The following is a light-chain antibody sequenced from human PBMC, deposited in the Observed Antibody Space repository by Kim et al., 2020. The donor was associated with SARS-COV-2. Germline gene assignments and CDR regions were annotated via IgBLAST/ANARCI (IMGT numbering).Light chain of an antibody. Sequence: QSALTQPASVSGSPGQSITISCTGTSSDVGGYNYVSWYQQHPGEVPKLMIYDVTKRPSGVSSRFSGSKSGNTASLTISGLQTEDEADYYCCSFIGTSTYVFGTGTKVTVL. CDR2: DVT. CDR1: SSDVGGYNY. J-gene: IGLJ1*01. V-gene: IGLV2-14*03. CDR3: CSFIGTSTYV.